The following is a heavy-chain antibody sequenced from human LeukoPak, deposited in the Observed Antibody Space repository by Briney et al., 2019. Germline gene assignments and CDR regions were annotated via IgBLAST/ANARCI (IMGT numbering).Heavy chain of an antibody. CDR3: ARGSVTTPRPDY. V-gene: IGHV4-34*01. Sequence: SETLSLTCAVYGGSFSGYYWSWIRQPPGKGLEWIGEINHSGSTNYNPSLKSRVTISVDTSKNQFSLKLSSVTAADTAVYYCARGSVTTPRPDYWGQGTLITVSS. D-gene: IGHD4-11*01. CDR2: INHSGST. J-gene: IGHJ4*02. CDR1: GGSFSGYY.